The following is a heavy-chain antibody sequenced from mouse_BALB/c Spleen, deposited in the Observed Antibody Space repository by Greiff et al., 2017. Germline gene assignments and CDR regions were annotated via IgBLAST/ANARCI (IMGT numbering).Heavy chain of an antibody. Sequence: QVHVKQSGAELVRPGSSVKISCKASGYAFSSYWMNWVKQRPGQGLEWIGQIYPGDGDTNYNGKFKGKATLTADKSSSAAYMQLSSLTSDDSAVYFCARYYGNYDAMDYWGQGTSVTVSS. CDR2: IYPGDGDT. D-gene: IGHD2-1*01. CDR1: GYAFSSYW. J-gene: IGHJ4*01. V-gene: IGHV1-80*01. CDR3: ARYYGNYDAMDY.